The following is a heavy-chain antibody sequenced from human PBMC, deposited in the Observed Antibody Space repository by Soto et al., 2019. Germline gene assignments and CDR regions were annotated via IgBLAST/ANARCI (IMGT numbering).Heavy chain of an antibody. CDR3: TSGRNYYDSSGYDAFDI. J-gene: IGHJ3*02. V-gene: IGHV3-49*04. CDR2: IRSKAYGGTT. CDR1: GFTFGDYA. D-gene: IGHD3-22*01. Sequence: GGSLRLSCTASGFTFGDYAMSWVRQAPGKGLEWVGFIRSKAYGGTTEYAASVKGRFTISRDDSKSIAYLQMNSLKTEETAVYYWTSGRNYYDSSGYDAFDIWGQGTMVTVSS.